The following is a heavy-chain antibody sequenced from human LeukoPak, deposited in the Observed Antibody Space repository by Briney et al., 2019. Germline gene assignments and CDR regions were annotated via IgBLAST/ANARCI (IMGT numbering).Heavy chain of an antibody. CDR3: ARFSWGCSTASCYLSN. CDR1: GGSLSVHY. D-gene: IGHD2-2*01. Sequence: PSETLSLTCTVGGGSLSVHYWGWIRQPPGKGLELVGHIYYTGTTFYNPSLNSRVTITLHTSRHQISLSRTSVIAADTAVYYCARFSWGCSTASCYLSNWGQGALVTGSS. CDR2: IYYTGTT. J-gene: IGHJ4*02. V-gene: IGHV4-59*11.